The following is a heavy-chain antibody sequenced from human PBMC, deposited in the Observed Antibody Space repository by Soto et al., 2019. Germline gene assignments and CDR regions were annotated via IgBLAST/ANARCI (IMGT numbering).Heavy chain of an antibody. J-gene: IGHJ4*02. CDR3: AKEYHYDTSAYYRLLFDC. CDR2: ISAYNGNT. Sequence: ASVKVSSKASGYTFTSYGISWVRQAPGQGLEWMGWISAYNGNTNYAQKLQGRVTMTTDTSTSRAYLELRSLRSDDTDVYYCAKEYHYDTSAYYRLLFDCCGQGTLVTVSS. V-gene: IGHV1-18*01. D-gene: IGHD3-22*01. CDR1: GYTFTSYG.